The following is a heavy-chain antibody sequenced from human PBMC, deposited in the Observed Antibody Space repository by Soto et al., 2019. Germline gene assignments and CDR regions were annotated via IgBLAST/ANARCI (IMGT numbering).Heavy chain of an antibody. Sequence: SQRLSCAASGFTFRSYGVHWVRKAPGKGLEWVAVIWYDGSNKYYADSVKGRFTISRDNSKNTLYLQMNSLRAEDTAVYYCARGRRLRIPPEYYYFDYWGQGTLVTVSS. CDR1: GFTFRSYG. D-gene: IGHD2-21*02. V-gene: IGHV3-33*08. CDR3: ARGRRLRIPPEYYYFDY. CDR2: IWYDGSNK. J-gene: IGHJ4*02.